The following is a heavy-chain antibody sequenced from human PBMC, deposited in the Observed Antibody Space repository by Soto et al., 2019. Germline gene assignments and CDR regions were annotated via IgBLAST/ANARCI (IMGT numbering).Heavy chain of an antibody. CDR3: ARARAPYSSGWYEGMDY. D-gene: IGHD6-19*01. J-gene: IGHJ4*02. V-gene: IGHV3-21*01. Sequence: EVQLVESGGGLVKPGGSLRVSCAASGFTFSTYTINWVRQAPGKGLEWVSTISSDSAYIYYADSVKGRFTISRDNAKNSLYLQMNSLRAEDTAVDYCARARAPYSSGWYEGMDYWGQGTQVTVSS. CDR1: GFTFSTYT. CDR2: ISSDSAYI.